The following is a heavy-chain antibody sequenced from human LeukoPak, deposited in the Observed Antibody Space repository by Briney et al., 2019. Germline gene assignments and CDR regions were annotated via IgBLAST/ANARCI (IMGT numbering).Heavy chain of an antibody. CDR1: GFTFSSYA. D-gene: IGHD6-13*01. V-gene: IGHV3-30-3*01. CDR3: ARVKGGIAAAGNYFDY. J-gene: IGHJ4*02. Sequence: GGSLRLSCAASGFTFSSYAMHWVRQAPGKGLEWVAVISYDGSNKYYTDSVKGRITISRDNSKNTLHLHMNSLRTEDTAVYYCARVKGGIAAAGNYFDYWGQGTLVTVSS. CDR2: ISYDGSNK.